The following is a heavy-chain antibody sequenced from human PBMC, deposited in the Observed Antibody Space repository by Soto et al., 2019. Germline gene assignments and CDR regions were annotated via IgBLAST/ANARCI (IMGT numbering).Heavy chain of an antibody. J-gene: IGHJ3*02. CDR1: GYTFTDYY. CDR3: ARSRKDYGSAFDI. D-gene: IGHD4-17*01. CDR2: INPNSGGA. V-gene: IGHV1-2*02. Sequence: GASVKVSCKASGYTFTDYYMHWLRQAPGQGLEWMGWINPNSGGANYAQKFQGRVTMTRDASISTAYMDLSRLRSDDTAVYYCARSRKDYGSAFDIWGQGTMVTVSS.